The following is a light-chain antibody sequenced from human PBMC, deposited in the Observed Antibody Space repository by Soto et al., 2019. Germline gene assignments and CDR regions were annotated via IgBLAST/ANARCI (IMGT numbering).Light chain of an antibody. V-gene: IGKV3-20*01. CDR2: GAS. CDR3: QQYGSSGT. Sequence: EILITQSPATLSVSPGERVTLSCRASQSVSNNYLTWYQQKPGKAPRLLIYGASNRATGIPDRLSGSGSGTDFTLTVRRLEPEDFAVYYCQQYGSSGTFGQGTKVDIK. J-gene: IGKJ1*01. CDR1: QSVSNNY.